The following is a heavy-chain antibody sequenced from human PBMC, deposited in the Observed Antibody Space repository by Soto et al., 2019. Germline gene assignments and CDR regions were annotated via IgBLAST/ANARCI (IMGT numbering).Heavy chain of an antibody. J-gene: IGHJ4*02. V-gene: IGHV4-39*01. CDR1: GGSISSSSYY. CDR3: ARSRTGDPYYFDY. Sequence: PSETLSLTCTVSGGSISSSSYYWGWIRQPPGKGLEWIGSIYYSGSTYYNPSLKSRVTISVDTSKNQISLKLSSVTAADTAVYYCARSRTGDPYYFDYWGQGTLVTVSS. CDR2: IYYSGST. D-gene: IGHD7-27*01.